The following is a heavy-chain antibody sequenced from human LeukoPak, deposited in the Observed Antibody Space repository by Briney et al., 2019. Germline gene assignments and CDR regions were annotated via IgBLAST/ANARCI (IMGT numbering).Heavy chain of an antibody. D-gene: IGHD5-24*01. V-gene: IGHV4-31*03. CDR3: ARDPGKDGYNYSFDY. CDR1: GGSISSGGYY. Sequence: SETLSLTCTVSGGSISSGGYYWSWIRQHPVKGREWVGYIDYSGSTYYNPSLKSRLTISMDTSKNQFSLRLSSVTAADTAVYYCARDPGKDGYNYSFDYWGQGTLVTVSS. CDR2: IDYSGST. J-gene: IGHJ4*02.